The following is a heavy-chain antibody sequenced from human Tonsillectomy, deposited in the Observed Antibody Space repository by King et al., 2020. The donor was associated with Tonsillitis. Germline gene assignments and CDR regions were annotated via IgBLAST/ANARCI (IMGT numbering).Heavy chain of an antibody. D-gene: IGHD3-10*01. J-gene: IGHJ4*02. CDR1: GYTFTGYY. CDR3: AREVSDFYGSADY. V-gene: IGHV1-2*02. Sequence: GAGGEKPGASVKVSCKASGYTFTGYYIHWVRQAPGQGLEWMGWINPNSGGTNYAQKFQGRVTVTRDTSISTAYMELRRLRSDDTAVYYCAREVSDFYGSADYWGQGTLVTVSS. CDR2: INPNSGGT.